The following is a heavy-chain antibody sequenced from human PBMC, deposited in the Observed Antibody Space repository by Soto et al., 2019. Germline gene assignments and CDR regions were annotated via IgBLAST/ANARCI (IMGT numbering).Heavy chain of an antibody. Sequence: PGESLKISCKGSGYKFTNYWLSWVRQTPGKGLEWMGRTDPSDSYINYSPSFRGHVTISIDESISTAHLQWSSLKASGTATYYCAIVTAETAYHYFDFWGQGTLVTVSS. V-gene: IGHV5-10-1*01. CDR2: TDPSDSYI. CDR3: AIVTAETAYHYFDF. CDR1: GYKFTNYW. D-gene: IGHD1-1*01. J-gene: IGHJ4*02.